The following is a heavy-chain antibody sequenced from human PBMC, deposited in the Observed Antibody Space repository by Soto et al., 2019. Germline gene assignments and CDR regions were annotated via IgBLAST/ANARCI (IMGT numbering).Heavy chain of an antibody. CDR2: INPNSGGT. Sequence: ASVKVSCTASGYTFTGYYMHWVRQAPGQGLEWMGWINPNSGGTNYAQKFQGRVTMTRDTSISTAYMELSRLTSDDTAVYYCARFGIVATTYPVDYWGQGTLVTVSS. D-gene: IGHD5-12*01. V-gene: IGHV1-2*02. CDR3: ARFGIVATTYPVDY. J-gene: IGHJ4*02. CDR1: GYTFTGYY.